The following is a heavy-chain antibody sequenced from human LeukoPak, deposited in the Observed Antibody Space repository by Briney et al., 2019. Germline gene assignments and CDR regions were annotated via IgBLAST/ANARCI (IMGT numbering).Heavy chain of an antibody. CDR3: ATDSDPWGPAAGTIDY. Sequence: GASVKLSCKISGHALSDLSIHWVRQAPGRGPEWMGGFDPEVGDKMHAQKFQGRVTMTEDTSTDTAYMELSSLRSEDTAVYYCATDSDPWGPAAGTIDYWGQGTLVTVSS. CDR1: GHALSDLS. D-gene: IGHD6-13*01. J-gene: IGHJ4*02. V-gene: IGHV1-24*01. CDR2: FDPEVGDK.